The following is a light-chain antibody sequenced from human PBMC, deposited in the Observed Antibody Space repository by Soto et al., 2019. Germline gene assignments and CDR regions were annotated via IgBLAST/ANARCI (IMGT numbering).Light chain of an antibody. CDR3: QQRRDWPLT. Sequence: EIVLSLCPGTLSLSPGERATLSCRASQSVGTYLAWFQQKPGLAPGLRIDDASNRATGVPATFSASGSGTDFTLTISSLEPGDSAVYYCQQRRDWPLTFGGGTKV. CDR1: QSVGTY. CDR2: DAS. V-gene: IGKV3-11*01. J-gene: IGKJ4*01.